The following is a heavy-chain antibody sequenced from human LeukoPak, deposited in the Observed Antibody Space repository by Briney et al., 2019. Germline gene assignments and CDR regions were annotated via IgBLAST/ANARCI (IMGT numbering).Heavy chain of an antibody. CDR3: ARERTRSGTPFYFDY. CDR1: GGSISKYF. Sequence: SETLSLTCTVSGGSISKYFWSWIRQPAGKELEWIGRIYTNENTNYNPSLKSRVTMSVDTSENQFSLRLNSVAAADTAVYYCARERTRSGTPFYFDYWSQGTLVTVSS. D-gene: IGHD3-10*01. V-gene: IGHV4-4*07. J-gene: IGHJ4*02. CDR2: IYTNENT.